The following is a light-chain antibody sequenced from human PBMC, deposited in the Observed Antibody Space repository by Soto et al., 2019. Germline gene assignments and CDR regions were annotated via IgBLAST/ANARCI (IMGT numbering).Light chain of an antibody. Sequence: ETVMTQSPATLSVSPGGRATLSCWASQSVSNDLAWYQQKPGQAPRLLIYDASTRATGIPARFSGSGSGTEFTLAISSLQSEDCAVYYCHQYHNWPPGTFGQGTKLQIK. CDR3: HQYHNWPPGT. V-gene: IGKV3-15*01. CDR1: QSVSND. J-gene: IGKJ2*01. CDR2: DAS.